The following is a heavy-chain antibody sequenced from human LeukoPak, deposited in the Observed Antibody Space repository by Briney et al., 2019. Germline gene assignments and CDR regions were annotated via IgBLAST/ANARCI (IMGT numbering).Heavy chain of an antibody. CDR1: GFTFSAYW. CDR3: ARDPYSGNYGTYYYYYMDV. V-gene: IGHV3-21*01. CDR2: ITSSGTYT. Sequence: GGSLRLSCAASGFTFSAYWMTWVRQAPGKAMEWVSSITSSGTYTFYADSVKGRFTISRDNAKNSLYLQMDSLGPEDTAVYYCARDPYSGNYGTYYYYYMDVWGKGTTVTISS. D-gene: IGHD1-26*01. J-gene: IGHJ6*03.